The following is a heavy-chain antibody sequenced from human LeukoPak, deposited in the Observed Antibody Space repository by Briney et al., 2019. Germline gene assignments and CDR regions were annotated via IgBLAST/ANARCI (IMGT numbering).Heavy chain of an antibody. CDR3: ARSEAFDY. CDR1: GYPFTGYY. V-gene: IGHV1-2*02. J-gene: IGHJ4*02. CDR2: INPSTGAT. Sequence: AATVKVSCKASGYPFTGYYLYWVRQAPGQGLEWMGLINPSTGATNYARKFQGRVTMTRDTSISTAYMELSRLTSDDTAVYHCARSEAFDYWGQGTLVTVSS.